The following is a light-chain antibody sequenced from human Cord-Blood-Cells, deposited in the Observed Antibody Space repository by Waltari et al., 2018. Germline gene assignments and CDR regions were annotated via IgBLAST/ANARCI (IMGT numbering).Light chain of an antibody. CDR3: SSYTSSSTLEGYV. V-gene: IGLV2-14*01. CDR2: EVS. Sequence: QSALPQPAPVLGSPGQSLPVSCVGTSSDVGGYNYVHWYQQHPGKAPKLMIYEVSNRPSGVSNRFSGSKSGNTASLTISGLQAEDEADYYCSSYTSSSTLEGYVFGTGTKVTVL. J-gene: IGLJ1*01. CDR1: SSDVGGYNY.